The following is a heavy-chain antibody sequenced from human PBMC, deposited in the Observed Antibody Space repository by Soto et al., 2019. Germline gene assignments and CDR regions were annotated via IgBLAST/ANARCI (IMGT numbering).Heavy chain of an antibody. V-gene: IGHV3-72*01. D-gene: IGHD5-12*01. Sequence: LRLSCVGSGVVFSEYYVDWVRQGPGKGLEWIARSRNRANTYSTEYAPSVKGRFVISRDNSRNSVSLQMNSLKIDDTAVYYCAGSGGHTFEFWGPGAPVTVSS. CDR3: AGSGGHTFEF. CDR1: GVVFSEYY. CDR2: SRNRANTYST. J-gene: IGHJ4*02.